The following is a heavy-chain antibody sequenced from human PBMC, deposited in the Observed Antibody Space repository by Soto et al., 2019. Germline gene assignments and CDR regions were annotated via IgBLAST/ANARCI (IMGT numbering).Heavy chain of an antibody. Sequence: GALRVSCVASVFPFNNYAMNWVRQGPGKGLEWVSFISDSGYTTYYADSVKGRFTISRDNSKNTLYLQMHRLRAEDSAVYYCARERYALELNWFDPWGQGTLVTVSS. J-gene: IGHJ5*02. V-gene: IGHV3-23*01. D-gene: IGHD1-7*01. CDR1: VFPFNNYA. CDR3: ARERYALELNWFDP. CDR2: ISDSGYTT.